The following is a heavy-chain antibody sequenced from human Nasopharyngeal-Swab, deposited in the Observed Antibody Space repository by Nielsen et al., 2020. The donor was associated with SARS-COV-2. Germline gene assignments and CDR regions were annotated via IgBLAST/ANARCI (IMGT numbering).Heavy chain of an antibody. J-gene: IGHJ3*02. CDR3: ARAGGRYYDSGGYYYLASAFDI. CDR1: GFTFSSYA. D-gene: IGHD3-22*01. V-gene: IGHV3-30-3*01. Sequence: GGSLRLSCAASGFTFSSYAMHWVRQAPGKGLEWVAVISYDGGNKYYADSVKGRFTISRDNSKNTLYLQMNSLRAEDTAVYYCARAGGRYYDSGGYYYLASAFDIWGQGTMVTVSS. CDR2: ISYDGGNK.